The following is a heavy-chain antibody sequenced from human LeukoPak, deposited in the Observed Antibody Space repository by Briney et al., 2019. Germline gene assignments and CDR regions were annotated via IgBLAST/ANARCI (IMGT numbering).Heavy chain of an antibody. D-gene: IGHD4-17*01. V-gene: IGHV1-69*04. Sequence: ASVKVSCKASGGTFNTYAISWVRQAPGQGLEWMGRIIPILDIANYAQKFQGRVTITADKSTSTAYMELSSLRSEDTAVYYCARAMTTATTEWAFDIWGQGTMVTVSS. CDR2: IIPILDIA. CDR3: ARAMTTATTEWAFDI. CDR1: GGTFNTYA. J-gene: IGHJ3*02.